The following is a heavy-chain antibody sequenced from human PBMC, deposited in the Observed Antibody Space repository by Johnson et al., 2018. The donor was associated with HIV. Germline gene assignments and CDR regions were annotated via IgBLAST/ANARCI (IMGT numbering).Heavy chain of an antibody. J-gene: IGHJ3*01. D-gene: IGHD1-26*01. V-gene: IGHV3-30-3*01. CDR1: GFTFSSYA. CDR2: ISYDGSNK. CDR3: AAPVGATG. Sequence: VQLLESGGGVVQPGRSLRLSCAASGFTFSSYAMHWVRQAPGKGLEWVAVISYDGSNKYYADSVKGRFTISRDNSKNTLYLQMNSLRAEDTAVYYCAAPVGATGWGQGTMVTVSS.